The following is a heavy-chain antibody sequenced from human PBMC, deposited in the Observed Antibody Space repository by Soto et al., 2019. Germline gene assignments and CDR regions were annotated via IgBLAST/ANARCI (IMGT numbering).Heavy chain of an antibody. CDR3: TRGYYGPDY. CDR2: IDNDGGTT. CDR1: GFTFSSYF. D-gene: IGHD3-10*01. J-gene: IGHJ4*02. Sequence: EVQLVESGGGSVQPGGSLRLSCAASGFTFSSYFMYWVRQAPGKGLVWVSRIDNDGGTTNYADSVKGRFTISGDNAKNTLYLQMNSLRAEDTAVYYCTRGYYGPDYWGQGTLVTVSS. V-gene: IGHV3-74*01.